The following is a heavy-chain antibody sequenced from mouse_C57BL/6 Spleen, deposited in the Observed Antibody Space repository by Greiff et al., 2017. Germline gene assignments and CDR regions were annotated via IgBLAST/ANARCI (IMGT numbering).Heavy chain of an antibody. V-gene: IGHV1-64*01. Sequence: VKLQQPGAELVKPGASVKLSCKASGYTFTSYWMHWVKQRPGQGLEWIGMIHPNSGSTNYNEKFKSKATLTVDKSSSTAYMQLSSLTSEDSAVYYCAREENDYVSFAYWGQGTLVTVSA. CDR3: AREENDYVSFAY. D-gene: IGHD2-4*01. CDR2: IHPNSGST. CDR1: GYTFTSYW. J-gene: IGHJ3*01.